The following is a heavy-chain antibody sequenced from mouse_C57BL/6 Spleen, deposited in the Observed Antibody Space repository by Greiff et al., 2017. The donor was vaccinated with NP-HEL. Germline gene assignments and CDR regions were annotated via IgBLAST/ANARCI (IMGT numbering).Heavy chain of an antibody. CDR1: GYTFTSYW. Sequence: QVHVKQPGAELVKPGASVKLSCKASGYTFTSYWMQWVKQRPGQGLEWIGEIDPSDSYTNYNQKCKGKATLTVDTSSSTAYMQLSSLTSEDSAVYYCARNCYYYGSSPCYGYFDVWGTGTTVTVSS. D-gene: IGHD1-1*01. V-gene: IGHV1-50*01. J-gene: IGHJ1*03. CDR3: ARNCYYYGSSPCYGYFDV. CDR2: IDPSDSYT.